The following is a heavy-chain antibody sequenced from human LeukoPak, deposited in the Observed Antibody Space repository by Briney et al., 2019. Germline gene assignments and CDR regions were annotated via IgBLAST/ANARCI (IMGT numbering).Heavy chain of an antibody. CDR2: INHSGST. CDR3: ARGVTTVTTLVVLNYHYYGMDV. J-gene: IGHJ6*02. V-gene: IGHV4-31*03. Sequence: PSETLSLTCTVSGGSISSGGYYWSWIRQHPGKGLEWIGEINHSGSTNYNPSLKSRVTISVDTSKNQFSLKLSSVTAADTAVYYCARGVTTVTTLVVLNYHYYGMDVWGQGTTVTVSS. CDR1: GGSISSGGYY. D-gene: IGHD4-17*01.